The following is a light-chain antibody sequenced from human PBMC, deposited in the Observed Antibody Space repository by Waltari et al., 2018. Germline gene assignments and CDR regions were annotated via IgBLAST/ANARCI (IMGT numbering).Light chain of an antibody. V-gene: IGKV1-5*03. CDR1: QSVSVW. CDR3: QQYNSYST. Sequence: DIQMTQSPSTLSASVGDRVTITCRASQSVSVWLAWYQQKSGKAPKLLIYKASNLESGVPSRFSGSGSGTEFTLTISSLQPDDFATYYCQQYNSYSTFGQGTKVEIK. J-gene: IGKJ1*01. CDR2: KAS.